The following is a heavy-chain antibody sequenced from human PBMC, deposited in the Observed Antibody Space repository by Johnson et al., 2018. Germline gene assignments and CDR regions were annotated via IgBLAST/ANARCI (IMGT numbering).Heavy chain of an antibody. CDR3: AKDIRGVEPRFGGCPVAFDI. D-gene: IGHD3-10*01. V-gene: IGHV3-30*18. Sequence: QVQLVQSGGGVVQPGRSLRLSCAASGFTFSSYGMHWVRQAPGKGLEWVAVISYDGSKKYYADSVKGRFTISRDNSKNTLYLQMNSLRDDDTAVYYCAKDIRGVEPRFGGCPVAFDIWGQGTMVTVSS. CDR2: ISYDGSKK. J-gene: IGHJ3*02. CDR1: GFTFSSYG.